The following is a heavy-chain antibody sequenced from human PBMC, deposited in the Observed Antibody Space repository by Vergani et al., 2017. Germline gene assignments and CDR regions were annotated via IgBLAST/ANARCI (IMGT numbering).Heavy chain of an antibody. CDR2: ISRSSSYI. D-gene: IGHD3-22*01. CDR3: ARDAYYYDSSGKNNIDY. Sequence: EVQLVESGGGLVKPGRSLRLSCAASGFTFSSTSMNWVRQAPGKGLEWVSSISRSSSYIYYADSVKGRFTISRDNDKNSLYLQMNSLRAEDTALYYCARDAYYYDSSGKNNIDYWGQGTLVTVSS. V-gene: IGHV3-21*01. J-gene: IGHJ4*02. CDR1: GFTFSSTS.